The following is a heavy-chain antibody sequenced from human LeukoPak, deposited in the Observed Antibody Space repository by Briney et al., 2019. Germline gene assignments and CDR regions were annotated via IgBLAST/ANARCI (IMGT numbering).Heavy chain of an antibody. D-gene: IGHD4-23*01. CDR2: XXXXGST. CDR1: GYSISSGYY. J-gene: IGHJ2*01. V-gene: IGHV4-38-2*02. Sequence: SETLSLTCTVSGYSISSGYYWGWIRQPPEKGLEWIGXXXXXGSTDYNPSLKSRVTISVDTSKNQFSLKLGSVTAADTAVYYCXXGVLGTTVVTXXXXFDLWGRGTLVTVSS. CDR3: XXGVLGTTVVTXXXXFDL.